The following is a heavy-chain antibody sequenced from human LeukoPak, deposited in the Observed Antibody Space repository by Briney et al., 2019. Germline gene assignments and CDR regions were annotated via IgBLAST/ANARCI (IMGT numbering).Heavy chain of an antibody. D-gene: IGHD3-10*01. CDR1: GDSVSSNSAA. J-gene: IGHJ6*02. CDR3: AREYGPGSYYLRAKVTHYYYYGMDV. Sequence: SQTLSLTCAISGDSVSSNSAAWNWIRQSPSRGLEWLGRTYYRSKWYNDYAVSVKSRITINPDTSKNQFSLQLNSVTPEDTAVYYCAREYGPGSYYLRAKVTHYYYYGMDVWGQGTTVTVSS. V-gene: IGHV6-1*01. CDR2: TYYRSKWYN.